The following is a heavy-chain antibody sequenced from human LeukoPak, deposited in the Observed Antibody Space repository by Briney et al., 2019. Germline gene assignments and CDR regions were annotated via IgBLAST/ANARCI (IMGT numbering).Heavy chain of an antibody. J-gene: IGHJ4*02. Sequence: GGSLRLSCAASGFTFRLYVMTWVRQAPGKGLEWVSAITGSGGSIYYADSVRGRFTISRDNSKNTLYLQMNSLRAEDTAVYYCAHPSTPDYGGLDYWGQGTLVTVSS. D-gene: IGHD4-17*01. CDR1: GFTFRLYV. V-gene: IGHV3-23*01. CDR2: ITGSGGSI. CDR3: AHPSTPDYGGLDY.